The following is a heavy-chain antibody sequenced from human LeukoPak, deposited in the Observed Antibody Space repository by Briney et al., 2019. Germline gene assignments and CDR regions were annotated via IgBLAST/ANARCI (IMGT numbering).Heavy chain of an antibody. D-gene: IGHD3-10*01. CDR3: ARGRHGSGSYYLPNFDY. V-gene: IGHV4-39*07. CDR2: INHSGST. J-gene: IGHJ4*02. CDR1: GGSISSSSYY. Sequence: PSETLSLTCAVSGGSISSSSYYWGWIRQPPGKGLEWIGEINHSGSTNYNPSLKSRVTISVDTSKNQFSLKLSSVTAADTAVYYCARGRHGSGSYYLPNFDYWGQGTLVTVSS.